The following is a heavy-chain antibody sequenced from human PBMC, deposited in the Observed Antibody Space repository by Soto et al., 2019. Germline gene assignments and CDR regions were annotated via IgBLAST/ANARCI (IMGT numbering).Heavy chain of an antibody. Sequence: EVQLVESGGGLVQPRGSLRLSCAASGFTVSNNYMCWVRQAPGKGLEWVSLIYSGGVTHYADSVRGRFTISRDNSRNTLYLQMNSLRADDTAVYYCAKRGTTVTTSLWYWGQGTLVTVSS. J-gene: IGHJ4*02. CDR2: IYSGGVT. CDR1: GFTVSNNY. CDR3: AKRGTTVTTSLWY. D-gene: IGHD4-17*01. V-gene: IGHV3-66*01.